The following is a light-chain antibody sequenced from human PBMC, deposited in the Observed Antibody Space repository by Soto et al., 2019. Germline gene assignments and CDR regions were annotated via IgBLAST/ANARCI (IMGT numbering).Light chain of an antibody. CDR1: QSIGTY. V-gene: IGKV3-11*01. J-gene: IGKJ4*01. CDR3: HQRSSGPPS. Sequence: EIVLTQSPATLSLSPGERATLSCRASQSIGTYLAWYQQKPGQAPRLLIYDAFNRATGIPARFSGGGSGTDFTLTISSLEPEDFAVYYCHQRSSGPPSFGGGTKVEIK. CDR2: DAF.